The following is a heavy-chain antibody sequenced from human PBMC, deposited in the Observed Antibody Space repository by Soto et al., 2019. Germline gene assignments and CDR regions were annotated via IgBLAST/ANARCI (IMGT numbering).Heavy chain of an antibody. CDR1: GGSISSGGYY. CDR2: IYYSGST. Sequence: SETLSLTCTVSGGSISSGGYYWSWIRQHPGKGLEWIGYIYYSGSTYYNPSLKSRVTISVDTSKNQFSLKLSSVTAADTAVYYCAREFLYYDILTGYYTPRAFDIWGQGTMVTVSS. J-gene: IGHJ3*02. V-gene: IGHV4-31*03. D-gene: IGHD3-9*01. CDR3: AREFLYYDILTGYYTPRAFDI.